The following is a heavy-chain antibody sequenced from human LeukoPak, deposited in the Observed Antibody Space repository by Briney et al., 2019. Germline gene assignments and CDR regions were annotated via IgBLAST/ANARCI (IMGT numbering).Heavy chain of an antibody. J-gene: IGHJ4*02. D-gene: IGHD2-2*01. V-gene: IGHV2-70*11. CDR1: GFSLSTSGMC. CDR2: IDWDDDK. Sequence: SGPALVKPTQTLTLTCTFSGFSLSTSGMCVSWVRQPPGKALEWLARIDWDDDKYYNTSLKTRLTISKDTSKNQVVLTMTNLDPVDTATYYCARITRSTSSFYFDYWGQGTLVTVSS. CDR3: ARITRSTSSFYFDY.